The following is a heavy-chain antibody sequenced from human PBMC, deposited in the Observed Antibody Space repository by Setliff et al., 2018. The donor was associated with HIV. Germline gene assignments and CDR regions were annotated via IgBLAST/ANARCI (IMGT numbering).Heavy chain of an antibody. J-gene: IGHJ4*02. CDR2: IYYSGST. V-gene: IGHV4-31*03. CDR3: ARTAPMLRGTIIRWDN. Sequence: SETLSLTCTVSGGSTTYGGHYWSWIRQHPGKGLELIGYIYYSGSTYYNPSLKSRLTISVDTSKNEFSLKLRSVTAADTAVYYCARTAPMLRGTIIRWDNWGQGTLVTVSS. CDR1: GGSTTYGGHY. D-gene: IGHD3-10*01.